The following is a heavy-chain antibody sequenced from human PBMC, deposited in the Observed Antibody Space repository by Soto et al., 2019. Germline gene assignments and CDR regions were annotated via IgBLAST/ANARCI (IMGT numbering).Heavy chain of an antibody. CDR2: ISGSGGST. Sequence: PGGSLRLSCAASGFTFSSYAMSGVRQAPGKGLEWVSAISGSGGSTYYADSVKGRFTISRDNSKNTLYLQMNSLRAEDTAVYYCAKDPTDQDIVVVVAATNWFDPWGQGTLVTVSS. D-gene: IGHD2-15*01. CDR3: AKDPTDQDIVVVVAATNWFDP. CDR1: GFTFSSYA. J-gene: IGHJ5*02. V-gene: IGHV3-23*01.